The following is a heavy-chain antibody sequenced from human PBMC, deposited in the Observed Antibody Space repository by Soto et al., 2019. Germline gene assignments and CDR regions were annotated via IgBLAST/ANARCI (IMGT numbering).Heavy chain of an antibody. CDR2: INHSGST. J-gene: IGHJ5*02. CDR3: ARGRIVVVPPKRRGWVDP. D-gene: IGHD2-15*01. CDR1: GGSFSGYY. V-gene: IGHV4-34*01. Sequence: SETLSLTCAVYGGSFSGYYWSWIRQPPGKGLEWIGEINHSGSTNYNPSLKSRVTISVDTSKNQFSLKLSSVTAADTAVYYCARGRIVVVPPKRRGWVDPWGQGTLVTVS.